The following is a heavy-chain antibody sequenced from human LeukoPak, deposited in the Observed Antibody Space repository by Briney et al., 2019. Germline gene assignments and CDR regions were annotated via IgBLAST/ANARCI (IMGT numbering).Heavy chain of an antibody. CDR3: ARGDTTKYYYDSSGYYYRDY. CDR1: GFTVSSNY. CDR2: IYSGGST. D-gene: IGHD3-22*01. Sequence: GGSLRLSCAASGFTVSSNYMSWVRQAPGKGLEWVSVIYSGGSTYYADSAKGRFTISRDNSKNTLYLQMNSLRAEDTAVYYCARGDTTKYYYDSSGYYYRDYWGQGTLVTVSS. J-gene: IGHJ4*02. V-gene: IGHV3-66*01.